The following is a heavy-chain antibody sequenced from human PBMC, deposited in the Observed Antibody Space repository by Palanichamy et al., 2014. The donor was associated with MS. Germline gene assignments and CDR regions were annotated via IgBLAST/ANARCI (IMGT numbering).Heavy chain of an antibody. D-gene: IGHD6-13*01. CDR3: AKYSSSWYFDY. CDR2: INTANGNT. J-gene: IGHJ4*02. Sequence: QVQLVQSGAEVKKPGASAKVSCKASGYTFTSYAMHWVRQAPGQRLEWMGWINTANGNTKYSQKFQDRVTITRDTSASTAYMELSSLRSEDTAVYYCAKYSSSWYFDYWGQGTLVTVSS. V-gene: IGHV1-3*04. CDR1: GYTFTSYA.